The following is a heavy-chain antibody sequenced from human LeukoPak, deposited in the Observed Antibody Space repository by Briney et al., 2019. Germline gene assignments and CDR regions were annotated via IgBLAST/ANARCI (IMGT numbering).Heavy chain of an antibody. CDR3: AKRSSTDWHYFDH. J-gene: IGHJ4*02. Sequence: GGSLRLSCAASGFTFSSYGMSWVRQAPGKGLEWVSTISETGAGTHFADFVKGRFTISRDNSKNTLYLQMNSLRAEDTAVYYCAKRSSTDWHYFDHWGQGTLVTVSS. CDR1: GFTFSSYG. D-gene: IGHD6-19*01. CDR2: ISETGAGT. V-gene: IGHV3-23*01.